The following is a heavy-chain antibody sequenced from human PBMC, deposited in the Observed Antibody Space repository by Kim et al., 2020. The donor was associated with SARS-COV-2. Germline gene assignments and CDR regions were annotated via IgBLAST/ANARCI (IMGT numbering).Heavy chain of an antibody. V-gene: IGHV3-23*01. D-gene: IGHD3-22*01. J-gene: IGHJ4*02. CDR3: AKDTIVVVATADFDY. Sequence: DSVKGRLTISRDNSKNTLYLQMNSLRAEDTAVYYCAKDTIVVVATADFDYWGQGTLVTVSS.